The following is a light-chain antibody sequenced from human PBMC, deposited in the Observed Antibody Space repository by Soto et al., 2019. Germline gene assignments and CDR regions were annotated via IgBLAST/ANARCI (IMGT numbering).Light chain of an antibody. CDR3: CSYVGSSTYV. Sequence: QSVLTQPASLSGSPGQSITISCTGTSSDVGTYNLVSWYQQHPGKAPKLMVYEGTKRPSGVSNRFSGSKSGNTASLTISGLQAEDEADYYCCSYVGSSTYVFGTGTKVTVL. CDR1: SSDVGTYNL. J-gene: IGLJ1*01. V-gene: IGLV2-23*01. CDR2: EGT.